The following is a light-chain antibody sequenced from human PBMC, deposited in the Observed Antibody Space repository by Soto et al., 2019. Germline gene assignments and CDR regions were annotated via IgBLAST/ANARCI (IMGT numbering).Light chain of an antibody. CDR3: XXXDXXPXT. J-gene: IGKJ4*01. Sequence: DIQMTQSPSSLSASVGDRVTITCQASQDISNHLNWYQQKPGKAPKLLIYDASNLETGVPSRFSGSGSGTEFAVTISSLQPXXIAXXXXXXXDXXPXTFGVGTKVEIK. CDR1: QDISNH. CDR2: DAS. V-gene: IGKV1-33*01.